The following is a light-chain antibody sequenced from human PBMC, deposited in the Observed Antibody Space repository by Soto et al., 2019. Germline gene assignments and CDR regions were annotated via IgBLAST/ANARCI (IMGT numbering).Light chain of an antibody. V-gene: IGKV1-39*01. CDR1: QSISSY. CDR2: AAS. J-gene: IGKJ2*01. Sequence: DIQMTQSPSSLSASVGARVTITCRASQSISSYLNWYQQKPGKAPKLLIYAASSLQSAVPSRFSGGGSAADFTLTISSLQPEDFETYDCQQSYSTLTVGQGTKLEIK. CDR3: QQSYSTLT.